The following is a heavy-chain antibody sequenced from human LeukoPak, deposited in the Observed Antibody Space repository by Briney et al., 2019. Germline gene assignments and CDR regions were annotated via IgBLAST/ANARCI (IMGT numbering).Heavy chain of an antibody. CDR1: GGSISSYY. CDR3: ARGGYYDFWSGYYTFDY. V-gene: IGHV4-59*01. J-gene: IGHJ4*02. D-gene: IGHD3-3*01. CDR2: ICYSGST. Sequence: SETLSLTCTVSGGSISSYYWSWIRQPPGKGLEWIGYICYSGSTNCNPSLKSRVTISVDTSKNQFSLKLSSVTAADTAVYYCARGGYYDFWSGYYTFDYWGQGTLVTVSS.